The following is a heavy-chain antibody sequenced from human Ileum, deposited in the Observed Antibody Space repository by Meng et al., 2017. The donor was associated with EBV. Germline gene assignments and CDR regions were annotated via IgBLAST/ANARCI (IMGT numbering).Heavy chain of an antibody. Sequence: QVQLQQSGPGLVKPSQTLSLPCAVSGGSISSGGYHWSWIRQPPGKGLEWIGYINYGGTTNYNPSLKSRVSISVDKSKNHFSLNLTSVTAADTAVYYCARDARFLWGGWFDPWGQGTLVTVAS. CDR3: ARDARFLWGGWFDP. D-gene: IGHD2-21*01. V-gene: IGHV4-31*11. CDR1: GGSISSGGYH. J-gene: IGHJ5*02. CDR2: INYGGTT.